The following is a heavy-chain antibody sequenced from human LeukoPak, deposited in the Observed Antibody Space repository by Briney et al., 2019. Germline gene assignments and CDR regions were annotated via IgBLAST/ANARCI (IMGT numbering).Heavy chain of an antibody. J-gene: IGHJ4*02. CDR1: GFTFSNYA. CDR3: AKDRRGYSYGRALDY. D-gene: IGHD5-18*01. Sequence: GGSLRLSCAASGFTFSNYAMSWVRQSPGKGLEWVSAISGSGGSTYYADSVKGRFTISRDNSKNTLYLQMNSLRAEDTAVYYCAKDRRGYSYGRALDYWGQGTLVTVSS. V-gene: IGHV3-23*01. CDR2: ISGSGGST.